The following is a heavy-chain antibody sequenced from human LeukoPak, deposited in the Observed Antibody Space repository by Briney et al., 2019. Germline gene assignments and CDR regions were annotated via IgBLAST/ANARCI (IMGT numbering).Heavy chain of an antibody. V-gene: IGHV3-21*01. CDR1: GFTFSSYA. Sequence: PGGSLRLSCAASGFTFSSYAMSWVRQAPGKGLEWVSSISSSSSYIYYADSVKGRFTISRDNAKNSLYLQMNSLRAEDTAVYYCARDDVPSYYYDSRNWFDPWGQGTLVTVSS. D-gene: IGHD3-22*01. J-gene: IGHJ5*02. CDR3: ARDDVPSYYYDSRNWFDP. CDR2: ISSSSSYI.